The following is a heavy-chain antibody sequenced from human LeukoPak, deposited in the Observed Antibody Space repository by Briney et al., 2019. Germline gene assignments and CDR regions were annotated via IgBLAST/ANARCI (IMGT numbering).Heavy chain of an antibody. CDR1: GGSISGGAYY. D-gene: IGHD2-2*01. CDR3: AREKAGSTGSIDS. Sequence: SETLSLTCTVSGGSISGGAYYWSWIRQHPGKGLEWIGYAYYSGSAYYNPSLKSRLTISVDTSKNQFSLKLSSVSAADTAVYYCAREKAGSTGSIDSWGQGTLVTVSS. CDR2: AYYSGSA. J-gene: IGHJ4*02. V-gene: IGHV4-31*03.